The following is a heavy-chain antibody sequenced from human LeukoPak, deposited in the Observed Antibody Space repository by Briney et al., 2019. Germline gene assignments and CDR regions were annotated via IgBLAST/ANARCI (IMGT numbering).Heavy chain of an antibody. Sequence: GGSLRLSCAASGFTFSNYAMRWVRQAPGKGLEWVPGISGSGSRTDHADSVKGRFTIFRDNSENTLYLQMNSLRAEDTVVYYCAKSKETYNFYGMDVWSQGTTVTVSS. CDR1: GFTFSNYA. V-gene: IGHV3-23*01. CDR2: ISGSGSRT. CDR3: AKSKETYNFYGMDV. J-gene: IGHJ6*02.